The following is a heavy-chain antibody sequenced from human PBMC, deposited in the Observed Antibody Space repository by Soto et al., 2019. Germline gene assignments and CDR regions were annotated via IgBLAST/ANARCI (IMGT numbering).Heavy chain of an antibody. J-gene: IGHJ4*02. CDR2: IIPIFGTA. V-gene: IGHV1-69*13. Sequence: GASVKVACKTSGGTFSSYAISWVRQAPGQGLEWMGGIIPIFGTANYAQKFQGRVTITADESTSTAYMELSSLRSEDTAVYYCARDRPPGAHYDSSGYYHPTYYFDYWGQGTLVTVSS. D-gene: IGHD3-22*01. CDR1: GGTFSSYA. CDR3: ARDRPPGAHYDSSGYYHPTYYFDY.